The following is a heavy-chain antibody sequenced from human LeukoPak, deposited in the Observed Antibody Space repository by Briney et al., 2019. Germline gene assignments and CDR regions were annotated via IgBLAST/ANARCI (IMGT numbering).Heavy chain of an antibody. CDR3: ARVSGWYVFDY. J-gene: IGHJ4*02. CDR2: INSDGRNT. CDR1: GFTFSDYW. V-gene: IGHV3-74*01. Sequence: GGSLRLSCAASGFTFSDYWMHWVRQAPGKGLVWVSRINSDGRNTNYADSVKGRFTISRDNAKNTLYLQMDSLRAEDTAVYHCARVSGWYVFDYWGQGTLVTVSS. D-gene: IGHD6-19*01.